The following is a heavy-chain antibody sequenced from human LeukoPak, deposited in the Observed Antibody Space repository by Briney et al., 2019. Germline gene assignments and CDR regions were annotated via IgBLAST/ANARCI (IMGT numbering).Heavy chain of an antibody. CDR2: IYYSGST. D-gene: IGHD2-2*03. CDR1: GGSNSSATSF. J-gene: IGHJ4*02. V-gene: IGHV4-39*01. Sequence: SETLSLNCAVSGGSNSSATSFWGWIRQPPGKGLEWIGRIYYSGSTFYNPSLKSRVTMSVDTSKNQFSLRLSSVTAADTAVYYCARHGSTDYFDYWGQGTLVTVSS. CDR3: ARHGSTDYFDY.